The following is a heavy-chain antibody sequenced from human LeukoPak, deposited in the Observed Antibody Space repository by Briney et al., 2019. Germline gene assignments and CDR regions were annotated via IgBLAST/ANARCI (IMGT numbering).Heavy chain of an antibody. Sequence: PGGSLKLSCLASGLNFNSRWMDWVGRAPGQGLEWVASIKEDGSETHYVDSVRGRFTISRDNDKNSLYLQMNNLRAEDTAMYYCARDGGWWRFDFWGQGALVTVSS. J-gene: IGHJ4*02. CDR1: GLNFNSRW. CDR3: ARDGGWWRFDF. CDR2: IKEDGSET. D-gene: IGHD2-8*02. V-gene: IGHV3-7*03.